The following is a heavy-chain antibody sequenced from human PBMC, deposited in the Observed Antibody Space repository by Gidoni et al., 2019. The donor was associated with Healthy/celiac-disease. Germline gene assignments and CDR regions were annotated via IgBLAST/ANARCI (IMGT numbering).Heavy chain of an antibody. D-gene: IGHD2-2*01. CDR3: ARVGYCSSTSCYHWFDP. J-gene: IGHJ5*02. CDR2: IIPIFGTA. CDR1: GGTFSSYA. Sequence: QVQLVQSGAEVKTPGSSVKVSCKASGGTFSSYAISWVRQAPGQGLEWMGGIIPIFGTANYAQKFQGRVTINADESTSTAYMELSSLRSEDTAVYDCARVGYCSSTSCYHWFDPWGQGTLVTVSS. V-gene: IGHV1-69*01.